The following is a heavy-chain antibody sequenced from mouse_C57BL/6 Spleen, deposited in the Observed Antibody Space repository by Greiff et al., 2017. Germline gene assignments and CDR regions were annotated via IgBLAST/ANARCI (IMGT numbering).Heavy chain of an antibody. V-gene: IGHV14-4*01. D-gene: IGHD1-1*01. CDR2: IYPENGDT. CDR1: GFNIKDDY. Sequence: VQLQQSGAELVRPGASVKLSCTASGFNIKDDYMHWVKQRPEQGLEWIGWIYPENGDTEYASKFQGKATITADTSSNTAYLQLSSLTAEDTAVYYCTTNYYGSSYNYFDYWGQGTTLTVSS. J-gene: IGHJ2*01. CDR3: TTNYYGSSYNYFDY.